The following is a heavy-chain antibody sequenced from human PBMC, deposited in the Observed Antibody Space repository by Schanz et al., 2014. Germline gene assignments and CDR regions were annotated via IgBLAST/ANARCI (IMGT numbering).Heavy chain of an antibody. CDR3: VRDAYLQIRGTVFDS. CDR2: ISNTGTFI. Sequence: AQLVESGGGLVQPGGSLRISCAASGFTFSIYGMSWVRQAPGKGLEWVSIISNTGTFIYYADSVRGRFVISRDNAKSSLFLQMKGLRAEDTAVYYCVRDAYLQIRGTVFDSWGPGNLVTVSS. V-gene: IGHV3-48*04. J-gene: IGHJ4*02. D-gene: IGHD1-1*01. CDR1: GFTFSIYG.